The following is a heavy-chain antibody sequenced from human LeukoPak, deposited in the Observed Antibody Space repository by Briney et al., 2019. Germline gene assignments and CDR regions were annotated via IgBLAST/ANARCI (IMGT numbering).Heavy chain of an antibody. CDR1: GGSISSGGYY. CDR2: IYYSGST. Sequence: SQTLSLTCTVSGGSISSGGYYWSWIRQHPGKGLGWIGYIYYSGSTYYNPSLKSRVTISVDTSKNQFSLKLSSVTAADTAVYYCARGSGGYCSSTSCLGDWFDPWGQGTLVTVSS. V-gene: IGHV4-31*03. CDR3: ARGSGGYCSSTSCLGDWFDP. J-gene: IGHJ5*02. D-gene: IGHD2-2*01.